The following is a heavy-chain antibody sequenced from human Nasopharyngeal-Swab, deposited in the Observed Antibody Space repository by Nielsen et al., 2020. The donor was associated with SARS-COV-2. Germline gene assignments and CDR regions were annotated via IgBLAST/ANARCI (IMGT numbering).Heavy chain of an antibody. CDR1: GSSISSYY. CDR3: AKQNSGYDYEDNYYYYYMDV. J-gene: IGHJ6*03. Sequence: SETLSLTCTVSGSSISSYYWSWIRQPPGKGLEWIGYIYYSGSTKYNPSLKSRVTISVDTSKNQFSLNLNPVTAADTAVYYCAKQNSGYDYEDNYYYYYMDVWGQGTTITVSS. V-gene: IGHV4-59*01. D-gene: IGHD5-12*01. CDR2: IYYSGST.